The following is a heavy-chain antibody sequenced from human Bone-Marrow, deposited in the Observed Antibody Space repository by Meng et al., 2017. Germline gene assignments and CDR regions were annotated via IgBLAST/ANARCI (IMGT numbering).Heavy chain of an antibody. CDR3: ARGLRIAGSNWFDP. Sequence: SETLSLTCTVSGGSISSSSYYWGWIRQPPGKGLEWIGSIYYSGSTYYNPSLKSRVTISVDTSKNQFSLKLSSVTAADTAVYYCARGLRIAGSNWFDPWGQGTLVTVSS. V-gene: IGHV4-39*07. CDR1: GGSISSSSYY. D-gene: IGHD6-13*01. CDR2: IYYSGST. J-gene: IGHJ5*02.